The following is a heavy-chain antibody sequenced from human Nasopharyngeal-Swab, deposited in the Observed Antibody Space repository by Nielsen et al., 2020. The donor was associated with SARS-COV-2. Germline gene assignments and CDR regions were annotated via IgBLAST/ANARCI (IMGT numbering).Heavy chain of an antibody. CDR1: GGSFSGYY. J-gene: IGHJ6*03. V-gene: IGHV4-34*01. D-gene: IGHD4-17*01. Sequence: SETLSPTCAVYGGSFSGYYWSWIRQPPGKGLEWIGEINHSGSTNYNPSLKSRVTISVDTSKNQFSLKLSSVTAADTAVYYCARDVYGDYYYYMDVWGKGTTVTVSS. CDR2: INHSGST. CDR3: ARDVYGDYYYYMDV.